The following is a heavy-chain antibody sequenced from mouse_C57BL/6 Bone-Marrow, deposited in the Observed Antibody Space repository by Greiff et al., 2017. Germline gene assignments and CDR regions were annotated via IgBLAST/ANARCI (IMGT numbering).Heavy chain of an antibody. V-gene: IGHV1-64*01. CDR2: IHPNSGST. CDR1: GYTFTSYW. CDR3: ARHVSFFDY. J-gene: IGHJ2*01. Sequence: QVQLQQPGAELVKPGASVKLSCKASGYTFTSYWMHWVKQRPGQGLEWIGMIHPNSGSTNYNEKFKSKATLTVDKSSSTAHMQLSSLTSEDSAVYYCARHVSFFDYWGQGTTLTVSS.